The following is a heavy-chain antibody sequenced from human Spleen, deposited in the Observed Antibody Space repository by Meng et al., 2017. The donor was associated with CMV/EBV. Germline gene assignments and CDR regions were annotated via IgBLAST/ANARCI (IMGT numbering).Heavy chain of an antibody. CDR1: GFTFSSYE. J-gene: IGHJ4*02. D-gene: IGHD1-26*01. CDR2: ISSSGSTI. Sequence: GESLKISCAASGFTFSSYEMNWVRQAPGKGLEWVSYISSSGSTIYYADSVKGRFTISRDNAKNSLYLQMNSRRAEDTAVYYCARDAVVGPTSRSGIGYFDQWGQGTLVTVSS. CDR3: ARDAVVGPTSRSGIGYFDQ. V-gene: IGHV3-48*03.